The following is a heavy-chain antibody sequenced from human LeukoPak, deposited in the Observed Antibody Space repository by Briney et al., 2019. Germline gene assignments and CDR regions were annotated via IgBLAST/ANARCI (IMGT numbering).Heavy chain of an antibody. V-gene: IGHV1-18*01. Sequence: GASVKVSCKASGYTFTSYIIGWVRQAPGQGLEWMGWINAYNGNTDYAQRVQGRVTMTTETSTSTAYMELRSLRSDDTAVYYCARDRHIAAAVYYYYMDVWGKGTPVTVSS. D-gene: IGHD6-13*01. CDR2: INAYNGNT. J-gene: IGHJ6*03. CDR1: GYTFTSYI. CDR3: ARDRHIAAAVYYYYMDV.